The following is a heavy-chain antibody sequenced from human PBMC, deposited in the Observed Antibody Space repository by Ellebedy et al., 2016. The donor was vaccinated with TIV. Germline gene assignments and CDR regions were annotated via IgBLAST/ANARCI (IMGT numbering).Heavy chain of an antibody. CDR2: INEDGTKK. D-gene: IGHD4-17*01. CDR1: GFSFRNYW. CDR3: ARAIYGASNL. V-gene: IGHV3-7*01. Sequence: GGSLRLSCAASGFSFRNYWMTWVRQAPGKGLEWVANINEDGTKKHYVDSVNGRFTISRDNAGNSLYLQMKGLGAEDTAVYYCARAIYGASNLWGRGTLVTVSS. J-gene: IGHJ2*01.